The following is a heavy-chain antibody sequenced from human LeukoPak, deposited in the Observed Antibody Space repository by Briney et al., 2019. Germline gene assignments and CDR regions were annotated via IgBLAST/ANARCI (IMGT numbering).Heavy chain of an antibody. CDR2: IRSDGSIK. CDR3: ANLGMSSDY. V-gene: IGHV3-30*02. Sequence: GGSLRLSCAASGFTFSNFGIHWVRQAPGKGLEWVAFIRSDGSIKYYTDSVKGRFAISRDDSKNTLYLQMNSLRAEDTAVYYCANLGMSSDYWGQGTLVTVSS. D-gene: IGHD3-16*01. CDR1: GFTFSNFG. J-gene: IGHJ4*02.